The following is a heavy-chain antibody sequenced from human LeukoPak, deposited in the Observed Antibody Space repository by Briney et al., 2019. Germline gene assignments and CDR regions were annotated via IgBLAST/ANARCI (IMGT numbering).Heavy chain of an antibody. CDR2: INHSGST. J-gene: IGHJ3*02. V-gene: IGHV4-34*01. D-gene: IGHD5/OR15-5a*01. CDR3: ARGHLVSNAFDI. CDR1: GGSFSGYY. Sequence: SETLSLTCAVYGGSFSGYYWSWIRQPPGKGLEWIGEINHSGSTNYNPSLKSRVTISVDTSKSQFSLKLSSVTAADTAVYYCARGHLVSNAFDIWGQGTMVTVSS.